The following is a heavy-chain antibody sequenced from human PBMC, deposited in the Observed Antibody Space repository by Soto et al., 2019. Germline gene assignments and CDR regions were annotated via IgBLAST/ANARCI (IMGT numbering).Heavy chain of an antibody. CDR2: VYNSGST. CDR3: ARAASRTVGYYYDSSGYHFDY. J-gene: IGHJ4*02. V-gene: IGHV4-59*01. Sequence: SETLSLTCTVSGDAINSFYWGWIRQPLGKGLEWIGYVYNSGSTNYNPSLKSRVTISVDTSRNQVSLMLNSVTAVDTAVYYCARAASRTVGYYYDSSGYHFDYWGQGALVTVSS. D-gene: IGHD3-22*01. CDR1: GDAINSFY.